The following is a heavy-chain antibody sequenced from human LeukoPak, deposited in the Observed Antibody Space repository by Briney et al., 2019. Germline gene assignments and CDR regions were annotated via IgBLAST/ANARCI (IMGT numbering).Heavy chain of an antibody. D-gene: IGHD2-15*01. J-gene: IGHJ5*02. Sequence: ASAKVSCKASGYPVTSYDINWVRQAAGQGLEWVGWMNPNTANTAYAQKFQGRVTMTRDASISTAYMELSSLRSEDTAGYYCARVRVATPNWFDPWGQGTLVTVSS. CDR1: GYPVTSYD. CDR3: ARVRVATPNWFDP. V-gene: IGHV1-8*01. CDR2: MNPNTANT.